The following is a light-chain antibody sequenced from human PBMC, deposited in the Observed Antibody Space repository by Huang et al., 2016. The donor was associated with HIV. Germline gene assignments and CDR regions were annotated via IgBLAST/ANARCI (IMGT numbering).Light chain of an antibody. CDR2: KAS. CDR1: QSFSKW. J-gene: IGKJ1*01. CDR3: QQYNNYGT. V-gene: IGKV1-5*03. Sequence: DIQLTQSPSTLSASVGDRVTITCRASQSFSKWLACNQQKPGRAPKLLISKASTLENGVPSRFSVSGSGTEFTLTISSLQPDDFATYYCQQYNNYGTFGQGTKVEIK.